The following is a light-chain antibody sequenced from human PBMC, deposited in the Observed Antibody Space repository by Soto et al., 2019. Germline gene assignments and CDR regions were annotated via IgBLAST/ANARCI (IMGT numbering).Light chain of an antibody. CDR1: QSVSSY. V-gene: IGKV3-11*01. Sequence: EIVLTQSPATLSLSPGERATLSCRASQSVSSYLAWYQQKPGEAPRLLIYDASNRATGIPARFSGSGSGTDFTLTISSLEPDDFAVYYCQQRGNWPVTFGQGTRVDIK. CDR3: QQRGNWPVT. CDR2: DAS. J-gene: IGKJ1*01.